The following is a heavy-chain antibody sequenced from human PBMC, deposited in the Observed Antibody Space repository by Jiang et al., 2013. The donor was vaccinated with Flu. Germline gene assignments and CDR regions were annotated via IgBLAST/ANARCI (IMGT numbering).Heavy chain of an antibody. J-gene: IGHJ4*02. CDR2: INWNGGST. CDR3: ARGAVYCGGDCYYDY. Sequence: WVSGINWNGGSTGYADSVKGRFTISRDNAKNSLYLQMNSLRAEDTALYYCARGAVYCGGDCYYDYWGQGTLVTVSS. V-gene: IGHV3-20*03. D-gene: IGHD2-21*02.